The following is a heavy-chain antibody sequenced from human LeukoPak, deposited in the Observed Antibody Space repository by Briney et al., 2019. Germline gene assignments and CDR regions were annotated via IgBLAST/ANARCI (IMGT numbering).Heavy chain of an antibody. D-gene: IGHD3-3*01. CDR2: INSNGSST. J-gene: IGHJ4*02. V-gene: IGHV3-74*01. CDR1: GFTFSSYW. Sequence: PGGSLRLSCAASGFTFSSYWMHWVRQAPGKGLVWVSRINSNGSSTSSADSVKGRFNISRDNAKNTLYLQMNSLRAEGTAVYYCARTYYDFWSGYPTFDYWGQGTLVTVSS. CDR3: ARTYYDFWSGYPTFDY.